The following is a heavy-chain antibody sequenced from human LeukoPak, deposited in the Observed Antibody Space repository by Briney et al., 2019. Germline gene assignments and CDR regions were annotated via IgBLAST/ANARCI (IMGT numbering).Heavy chain of an antibody. CDR2: INPNSGGT. CDR3: ARDPYCSGGSCWVRYAFDI. CDR1: GYTFTGYY. Sequence: ASVKVSCKASGYTFTGYYMHWVRQAPGQGLEWMGWINPNSGGTNYAQKFQGRVTMTRDTSISTAYMELSRLRSDDTAVYYCARDPYCSGGSCWVRYAFDIWGQGTKVTVSS. J-gene: IGHJ3*02. D-gene: IGHD2-15*01. V-gene: IGHV1-2*02.